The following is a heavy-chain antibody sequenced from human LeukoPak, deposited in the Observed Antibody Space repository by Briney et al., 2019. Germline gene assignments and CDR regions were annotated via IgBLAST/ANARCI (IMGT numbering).Heavy chain of an antibody. Sequence: GGSLRLSCAASGFTFSSKWMSWVRQAPGKGLEWVANIKKDGSEKYYVDSVKGRFTISRDNAKNSLYLQMNSLRAEDTAVYYCARDQASYYYYYMDVWGKGTTVTVSS. CDR3: ARDQASYYYYYMDV. CDR1: GFTFSSKW. V-gene: IGHV3-7*01. CDR2: IKKDGSEK. J-gene: IGHJ6*03.